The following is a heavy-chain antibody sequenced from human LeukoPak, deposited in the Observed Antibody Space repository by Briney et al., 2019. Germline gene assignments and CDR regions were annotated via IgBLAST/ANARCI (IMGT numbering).Heavy chain of an antibody. J-gene: IGHJ2*01. CDR2: IYYSGST. Sequence: SETLSLTCTVSGGSISSGDYYWSWIRQPPGKGLEWIGYIYYSGSTYYNPSLKSRVTISVDTSKNQFSLKLSSVTAADTAVYYCARDKFSSTSCYRSRDCWYFDLWGRGTLVTVSS. CDR3: ARDKFSSTSCYRSRDCWYFDL. V-gene: IGHV4-30-4*01. D-gene: IGHD2-2*02. CDR1: GGSISSGDYY.